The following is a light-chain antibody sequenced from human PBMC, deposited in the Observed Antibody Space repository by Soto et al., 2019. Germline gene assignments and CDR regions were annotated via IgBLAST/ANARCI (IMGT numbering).Light chain of an antibody. CDR2: AAS. J-gene: IGKJ1*01. CDR1: QSISSY. CDR3: QKSYSTPRT. Sequence: ESQMPKSQSSLSASVVEIAQITFRASQSISSYLNWYQQKPGKAPKLLIYAASSLQSGVPSRFSGSGSGTDFTLTISSLQPEDFATYYCQKSYSTPRTCGKGTKVAIK. V-gene: IGKV1-39*01.